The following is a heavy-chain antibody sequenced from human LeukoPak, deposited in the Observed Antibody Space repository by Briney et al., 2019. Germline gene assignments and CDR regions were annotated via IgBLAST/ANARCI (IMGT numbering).Heavy chain of an antibody. J-gene: IGHJ6*02. D-gene: IGHD3-22*01. CDR2: ISGSGDAT. CDR1: GFMFSQHT. Sequence: GGSLRLSCAVSGFMFSQHTMSWVRQAPGKRLEWVSSISGSGDATRYADSVMGRFTISRDNAKNTLSLQMNSLRAEDTAVYYCARDRIGWLLGGYYYYYYGMDVWGQGTTVTVSS. CDR3: ARDRIGWLLGGYYYYYYGMDV. V-gene: IGHV3-23*01.